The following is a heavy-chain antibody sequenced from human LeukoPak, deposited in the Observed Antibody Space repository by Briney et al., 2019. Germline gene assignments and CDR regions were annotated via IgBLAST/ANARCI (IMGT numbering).Heavy chain of an antibody. J-gene: IGHJ4*02. Sequence: ASVKVSCKVSGYTLTELSMHWVRQAPGRGLEWMGGFDPEDGETIYAQKFQGRVTMTEDTSTDTAYMELSSLRSEDTAVYYCATVDYDSSGYFDYWGQGTLVTVSS. D-gene: IGHD3-22*01. CDR1: GYTLTELS. V-gene: IGHV1-24*01. CDR3: ATVDYDSSGYFDY. CDR2: FDPEDGET.